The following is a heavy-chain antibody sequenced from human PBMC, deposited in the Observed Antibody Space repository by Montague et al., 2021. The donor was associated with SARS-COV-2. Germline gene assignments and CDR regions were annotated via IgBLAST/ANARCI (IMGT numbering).Heavy chain of an antibody. J-gene: IGHJ5*02. CDR1: GFTFSTYT. D-gene: IGHD3-22*01. V-gene: IGHV3-21*01. CDR3: WRSSGP. CDR2: IGGTTGYI. Sequence: SLRLSCAASGFTFSTYTMNWARQAPGKGLEWVSSIGGTTGYIYYADSVKGRFTISRDNAKNALYLQMNSLRADDTAVYYCWRSSGPWGQGTLVTVSS.